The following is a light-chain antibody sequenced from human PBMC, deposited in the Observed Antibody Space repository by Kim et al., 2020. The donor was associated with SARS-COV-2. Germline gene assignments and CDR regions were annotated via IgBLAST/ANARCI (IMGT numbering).Light chain of an antibody. Sequence: QSVLTQPPSASGSPGQSVTISCSGTSTDFVTYNYVSWYQQHPGKAPKLIIYEITKRPSGVPDRFSGSKSGDTASLTVSGLQSEDEADYYCTSHANDNYVFGTGTKVTVL. CDR3: TSHANDNYV. V-gene: IGLV2-8*01. CDR2: EIT. CDR1: STDFVTYNY. J-gene: IGLJ1*01.